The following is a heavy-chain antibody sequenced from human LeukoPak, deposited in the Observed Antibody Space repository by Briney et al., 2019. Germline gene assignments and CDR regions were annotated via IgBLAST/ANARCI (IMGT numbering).Heavy chain of an antibody. J-gene: IGHJ4*02. CDR3: AREVRGYYFYY. D-gene: IGHD3-22*01. CDR1: GFIVSSNY. Sequence: GGSLRLSCAASGFIVSSNYMSWVRQAPGKGLEWVSVISSGGNTYYADSVKGRFTISRDISKNTLYLQMNGLRAEDTAVYYCAREVRGYYFYYWGQGTLVTVSS. V-gene: IGHV3-53*01. CDR2: ISSGGNT.